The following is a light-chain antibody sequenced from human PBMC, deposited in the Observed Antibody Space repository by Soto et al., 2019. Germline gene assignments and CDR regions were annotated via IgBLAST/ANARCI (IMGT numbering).Light chain of an antibody. CDR1: QGISKY. J-gene: IGKJ4*01. CDR2: LAS. CDR3: QYLNSFPLT. V-gene: IGKV1-9*01. Sequence: IQLTQSPSSLSASVGDRVTITCRASQGISKYLAWHQQKPGTAPKLLLYLASTLQGGVPSRFSGSGSGTDFSLTISSLQPEDVATYYCQYLNSFPLTFGGGTQVEIK.